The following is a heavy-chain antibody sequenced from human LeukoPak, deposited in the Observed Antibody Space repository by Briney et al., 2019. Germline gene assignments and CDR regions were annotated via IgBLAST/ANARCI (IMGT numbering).Heavy chain of an antibody. J-gene: IGHJ6*04. D-gene: IGHD3-10*02. CDR3: AELGITMIGSV. CDR1: GFTFSSYD. Sequence: GGSLRLSCAASGFTFSSYDMHWVRQATGKGLEWVSAIGTAGDTYYPGSVKGRFTISRENAKNSLYLQMNSLRAGDTAVYYCAELGITMIGSVWGKGTTVTISS. V-gene: IGHV3-13*01. CDR2: IGTAGDT.